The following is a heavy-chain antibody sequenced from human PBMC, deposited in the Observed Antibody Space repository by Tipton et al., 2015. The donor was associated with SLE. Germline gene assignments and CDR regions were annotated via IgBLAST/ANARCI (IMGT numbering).Heavy chain of an antibody. Sequence: QSGAEVKKPGASVKVSCKASGYTFTSYGISWVRQAPGQGLEWMGWISAYNGNTNYAQKFQGRVTITADESTSTAYMELTSLRSEGPAVYYWAREEKKGDYYDYGMDVGGQGTTVTVSS. V-gene: IGHV1-18*01. CDR3: AREEKKGDYYDYGMDV. D-gene: IGHD3-16*01. CDR2: ISAYNGNT. CDR1: GYTFTSYG. J-gene: IGHJ6*02.